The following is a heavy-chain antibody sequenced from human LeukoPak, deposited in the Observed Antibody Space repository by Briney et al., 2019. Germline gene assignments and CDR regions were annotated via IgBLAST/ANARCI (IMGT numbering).Heavy chain of an antibody. V-gene: IGHV3-23*01. CDR2: ISGSGGST. CDR1: GFTFSSYA. Sequence: PGGSLRLSCAASGFTFSSYAMSWVRQAPGKGLEWVSAISGSGGSTYYADSVKGRFTISRDNSKNTLYLQMNSLRAEDTAVYYCAKDHHMVRGVIITGSYDAFDIWGQGTMVTVSS. J-gene: IGHJ3*02. CDR3: AKDHHMVRGVIITGSYDAFDI. D-gene: IGHD3-10*01.